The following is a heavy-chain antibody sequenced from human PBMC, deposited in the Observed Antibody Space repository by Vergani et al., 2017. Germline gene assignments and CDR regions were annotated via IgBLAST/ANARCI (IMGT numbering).Heavy chain of an antibody. Sequence: EVHLLESGGGLVQSGGSLRLSCAASGFTFSNSAVSWVRQAPGKGLEWVAFIGSSGPYINYADSVKGRFIISRDNTNNSLFLQLRSLRAEDAAVYYCAKGRVPAAIRGVDYWGQGTLVTVSS. J-gene: IGHJ4*02. D-gene: IGHD2-2*01. CDR2: IGSSGPYI. CDR1: GFTFSNSA. CDR3: AKGRVPAAIRGVDY. V-gene: IGHV3-21*06.